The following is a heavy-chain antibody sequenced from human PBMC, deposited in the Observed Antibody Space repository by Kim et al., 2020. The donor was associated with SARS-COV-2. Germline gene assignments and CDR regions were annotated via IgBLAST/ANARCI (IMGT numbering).Heavy chain of an antibody. D-gene: IGHD3-10*01. CDR3: ARAHYGFRGVIRYYYYGMDV. J-gene: IGHJ6*02. CDR1: GFTFSDYY. Sequence: GGSLRLSCAASGFTFSDYYMSWIRQAPGKGLEWVSYISSSGSTIYYADSVKGRFTISRDNAKNSLYLQMNSLRAEDTAVYYCARAHYGFRGVIRYYYYGMDVWGQGTTVTVSS. V-gene: IGHV3-11*01. CDR2: ISSSGSTI.